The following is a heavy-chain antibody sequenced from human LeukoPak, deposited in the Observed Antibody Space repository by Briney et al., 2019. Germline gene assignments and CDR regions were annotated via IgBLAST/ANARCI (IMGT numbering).Heavy chain of an antibody. V-gene: IGHV3-30*02. CDR2: IRYDGSNK. CDR3: AKDPGLGYYFDY. J-gene: IGHJ4*02. Sequence: GGSLRLSCAASRFTFSSYGMHWVRQAPGKGLEWVAFIRYDGSNKYYADSVKGRFTISRDNSKNTLYLQMNSLRAEDTAVYYCAKDPGLGYYFDYWGQGTLVTVSS. CDR1: RFTFSSYG. D-gene: IGHD3/OR15-3a*01.